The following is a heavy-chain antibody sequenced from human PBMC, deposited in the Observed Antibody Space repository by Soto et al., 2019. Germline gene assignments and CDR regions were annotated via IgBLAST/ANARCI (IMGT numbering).Heavy chain of an antibody. Sequence: SGPTLVNPTQTLTLTCTFSGFSLSTSGMRVSWIRQPPGKALEWLARIDWDDDKFYSTSLKTRLTITKDTSKKQVVLTITNKEPLDTSTFYCARMRIEPGGTPFDYWGQGTLVTVSS. D-gene: IGHD1-1*01. J-gene: IGHJ4*02. V-gene: IGHV2-70*04. CDR1: GFSLSTSGMR. CDR3: ARMRIEPGGTPFDY. CDR2: IDWDDDK.